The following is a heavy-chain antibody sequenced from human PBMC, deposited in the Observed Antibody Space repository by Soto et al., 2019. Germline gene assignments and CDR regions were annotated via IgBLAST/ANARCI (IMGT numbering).Heavy chain of an antibody. V-gene: IGHV3-64*01. J-gene: IGHJ3*02. Sequence: GGYLRLSCAAPGFTLSGYAMDWVRQAPGKGLEYVSGISSNGVGTYYANSVQGRVTITRDTSASTAYMELSSLRSEDTAVYYCARDRKDYDFWSGYRDAFDIWGQGTMVTVSS. CDR3: ARDRKDYDFWSGYRDAFDI. D-gene: IGHD3-3*01. CDR2: ISSNGVGT. CDR1: GFTLSGYA.